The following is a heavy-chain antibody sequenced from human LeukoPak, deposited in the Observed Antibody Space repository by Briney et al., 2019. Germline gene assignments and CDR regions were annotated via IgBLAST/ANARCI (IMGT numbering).Heavy chain of an antibody. Sequence: GGSLRLSCAASGFTFSSYAMHWVRQAPGKGLEWVAVISYDGSNKYYADSVKGRFTISRDNSKNTLYLQINSLRAEDTAVYYCARDGGTIMITFGGVIGAFDIWGQGTMVTVSS. J-gene: IGHJ3*02. CDR2: ISYDGSNK. V-gene: IGHV3-30*04. D-gene: IGHD3-16*01. CDR1: GFTFSSYA. CDR3: ARDGGTIMITFGGVIGAFDI.